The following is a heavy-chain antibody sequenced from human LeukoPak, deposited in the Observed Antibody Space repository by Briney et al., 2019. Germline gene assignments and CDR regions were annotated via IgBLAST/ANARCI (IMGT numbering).Heavy chain of an antibody. CDR1: GFTFSSYS. V-gene: IGHV3-48*04. J-gene: IGHJ4*02. CDR2: ISHSSSTI. Sequence: GGSLRLSCAASGFTFSSYSMNWVRQAPGKGLEWVSYISHSSSTIYYADSVKGRFTISRDNAKNSLYLQMDSLRADDTAVYYCAPFYYYDSDGQKGVGDYWGQGTLVTVSS. CDR3: APFYYYDSDGQKGVGDY. D-gene: IGHD3-22*01.